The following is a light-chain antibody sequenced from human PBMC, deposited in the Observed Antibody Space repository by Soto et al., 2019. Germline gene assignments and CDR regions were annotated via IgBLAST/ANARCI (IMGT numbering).Light chain of an antibody. Sequence: QSVLTQPPSVSGSPGQSVTISCTGTSSDVGSYNRVSWYQQPPGTAPKLMIYEVSNRPSGVLDRFSGSKSGNTASLTISGLQAEDEADYYCSSYTSSSTLVYGGGTKVTVL. V-gene: IGLV2-18*02. J-gene: IGLJ2*01. CDR3: SSYTSSSTLV. CDR1: SSDVGSYNR. CDR2: EVS.